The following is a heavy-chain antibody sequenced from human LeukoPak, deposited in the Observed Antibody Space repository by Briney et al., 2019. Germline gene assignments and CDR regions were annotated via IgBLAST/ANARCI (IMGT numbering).Heavy chain of an antibody. J-gene: IGHJ4*02. Sequence: GESLKISCKGSGYIFITYWIAWVRQMPGKGLEWMGIMYPGDSDPRYNPSFQGQVTISADKSISTAYLLWSSLKASDTAMYYCARHGVGSSWFGFVYWGQGTLVTVSS. CDR2: MYPGDSDP. CDR1: GYIFITYW. V-gene: IGHV5-51*01. CDR3: ARHGVGSSWFGFVY. D-gene: IGHD6-13*01.